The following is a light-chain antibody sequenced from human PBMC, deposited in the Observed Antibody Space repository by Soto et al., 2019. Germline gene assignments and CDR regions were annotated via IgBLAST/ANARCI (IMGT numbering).Light chain of an antibody. V-gene: IGKV3-15*01. CDR2: GAS. CDR1: QSVNTN. CDR3: QQYNSWPPYT. Sequence: EIVMTQSPATLTVSPGERVTLSCRASQSVNTNVAWYQQKVGQAPRLLIYGASTRATAIPARFNGSGSGTEFTLTISSIQSEDFTTYYCQQYNSWPPYTFGQGTKLEIK. J-gene: IGKJ2*01.